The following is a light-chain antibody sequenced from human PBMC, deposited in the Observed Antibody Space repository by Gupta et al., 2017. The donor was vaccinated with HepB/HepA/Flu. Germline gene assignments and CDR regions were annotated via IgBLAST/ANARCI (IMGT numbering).Light chain of an antibody. CDR1: SSDVGSYNL. J-gene: IGLJ2*01. Sequence: QSALTQPAPVSGSPGQSITISCTGTSSDVGSYNLVSWYQQHPGKAPKLMSYEVSKRPSGVSNRFSGSKSGNKASLTITGLQAEDEADYYCCSYAGSSTFVVFGGGTKLTVL. CDR2: EVS. CDR3: CSYAGSSTFVV. V-gene: IGLV2-23*02.